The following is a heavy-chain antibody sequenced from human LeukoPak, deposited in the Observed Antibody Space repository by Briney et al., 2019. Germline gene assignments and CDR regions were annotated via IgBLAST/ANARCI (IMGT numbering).Heavy chain of an antibody. D-gene: IGHD2-2*01. CDR1: GYTFTGYY. CDR3: ATCSSTSCYAEK. J-gene: IGHJ4*02. CDR2: INPDSGAT. V-gene: IGHV1-2*02. Sequence: ASVKVSCKASGYTFTGYYLHWVRQAPGQGLECMGWINPDSGATNFAQTFQGRVTMTRDTSISTVYMELGSLRDDDTAVYYCATCSSTSCYAEKWGQGTLVTVSS.